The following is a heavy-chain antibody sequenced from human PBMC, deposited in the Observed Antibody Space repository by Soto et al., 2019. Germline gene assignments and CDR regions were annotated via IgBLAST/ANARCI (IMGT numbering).Heavy chain of an antibody. CDR2: ISGSGGST. CDR1: GFTFSSYA. CDR3: AKDRGKVTATEPDY. V-gene: IGHV3-23*01. D-gene: IGHD2-21*02. Sequence: EVQLLESGGGLVQPGGSLRLSCAASGFTFSSYAMSWVRQAPGKGLEWVSAISGSGGSTYYADSVKGRFTISRDNSKNTLYLQMNSVRAEDTAVYYCAKDRGKVTATEPDYWGQGPLVTVSS. J-gene: IGHJ4*02.